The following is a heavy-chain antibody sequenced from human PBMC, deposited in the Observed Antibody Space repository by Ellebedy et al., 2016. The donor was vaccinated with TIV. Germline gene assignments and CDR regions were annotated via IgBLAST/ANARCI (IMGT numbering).Heavy chain of an antibody. J-gene: IGHJ4*02. V-gene: IGHV4-31*03. CDR1: GASVSSGGNY. CDR2: IHHSGST. D-gene: IGHD3-16*01. Sequence: MPSETLSLTCTVSGASVSSGGNYWSWIRQHPGKGLEWIGYIHHSGSTYQNPSLKSRVTISLDTSKNEFSLRLNSVTAADTAVYDCATGLGGGGYWGQGTLVTVSS. CDR3: ATGLGGGGY.